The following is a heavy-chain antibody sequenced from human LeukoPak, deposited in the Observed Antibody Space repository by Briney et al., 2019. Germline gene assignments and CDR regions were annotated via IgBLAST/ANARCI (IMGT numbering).Heavy chain of an antibody. CDR2: IRKDGSVE. CDR1: GFTLGSYW. D-gene: IGHD1-26*01. V-gene: IGHV3-7*03. J-gene: IGHJ5*02. Sequence: GDSLRLSCSASGFTLGSYWMTWVRQAPGKGLEWVANIRKDGSVENYVDSVKGRFTISRDNAKNSLYLQMNSLRAEDTAVYYCATGSHPKGELSHLDLRGQGTLVT. CDR3: ATGSHPKGELSHLDL.